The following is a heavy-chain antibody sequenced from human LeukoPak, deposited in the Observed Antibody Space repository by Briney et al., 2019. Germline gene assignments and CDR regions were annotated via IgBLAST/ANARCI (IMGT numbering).Heavy chain of an antibody. CDR1: GGSFSGYY. D-gene: IGHD3-16*02. CDR3: VRGPGGSYRSGLGRRLYYFDY. V-gene: IGHV4-34*01. Sequence: PSETLSLTCAVYGGSFSGYYWSWIRQPPGKGLEWIGEINHSGSTNYNPSLKSRVTISVDTSKNQFSLKLSSVAAADTAVYYCVRGPGGSYRSGLGRRLYYFDYWGQGTLVSVSS. J-gene: IGHJ4*02. CDR2: INHSGST.